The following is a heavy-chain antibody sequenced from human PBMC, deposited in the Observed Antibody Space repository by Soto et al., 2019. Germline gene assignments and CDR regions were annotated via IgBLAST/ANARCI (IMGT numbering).Heavy chain of an antibody. D-gene: IGHD3-3*01. CDR1: GFIFINYG. CDR3: ARGRRGFWIGVFDVEDENFDY. CDR2: ISGYSGST. V-gene: IGHV1-18*04. Sequence: ASVKVSCKASGFIFINYGFHWVRQAPGQGLEWLGWISGYSGSTNSAQKFQGRVTMTTNISMTTAFMELRSLRSDDSAIYYCARGRRGFWIGVFDVEDENFDYWGQGTPVTVSS. J-gene: IGHJ4*02.